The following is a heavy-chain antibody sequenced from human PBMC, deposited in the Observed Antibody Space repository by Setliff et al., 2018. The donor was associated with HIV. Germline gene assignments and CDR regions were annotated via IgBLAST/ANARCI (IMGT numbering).Heavy chain of an antibody. J-gene: IGHJ3*02. D-gene: IGHD2-15*01. V-gene: IGHV4-61*09. Sequence: ASETLSLTCTVSGGSISSGSYYWSWIRQPAGKGLEWIGHIYTSGSTNYNPSLKSRVTISVDTSKNQFSLKLSSVTAADTAVYYCARASSRLNCSGGSCYRAPYAFDIWGQGTMVTVS. CDR1: GGSISSGSYY. CDR2: IYTSGST. CDR3: ARASSRLNCSGGSCYRAPYAFDI.